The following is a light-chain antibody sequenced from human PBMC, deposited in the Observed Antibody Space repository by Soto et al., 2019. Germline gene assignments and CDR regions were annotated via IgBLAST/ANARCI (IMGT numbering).Light chain of an antibody. Sequence: QSVLTQPASVSGSPGQSITISCTGTSSNVGSNNLVSWYQHHLGKIPKVLIYDVFKRPSGFSDRFSGSRSGNTASLTVSGLQAEDEADYYCSSYTSSHVVFGGGTKVTVL. V-gene: IGLV2-23*02. J-gene: IGLJ2*01. CDR2: DVF. CDR3: SSYTSSHVV. CDR1: SSNVGSNNL.